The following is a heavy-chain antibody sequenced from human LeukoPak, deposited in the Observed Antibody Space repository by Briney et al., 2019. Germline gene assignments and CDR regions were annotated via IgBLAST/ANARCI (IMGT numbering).Heavy chain of an antibody. CDR3: AKDLAYGDYGTPWDYFDY. D-gene: IGHD4-17*01. CDR2: ISGSGGST. Sequence: PGGSLRLSCAASGFTFSSYAMSWVRQAPGKGLEWVSAISGSGGSTYYADSVKGRFTISRDNSKNTLYLQMNSLRAEDTAVYYCAKDLAYGDYGTPWDYFDYWGRGTLVTVSS. V-gene: IGHV3-23*01. CDR1: GFTFSSYA. J-gene: IGHJ4*02.